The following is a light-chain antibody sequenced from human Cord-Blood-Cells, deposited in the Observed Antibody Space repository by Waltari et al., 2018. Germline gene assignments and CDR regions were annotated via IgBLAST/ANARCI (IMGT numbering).Light chain of an antibody. CDR3: QQSYSTPMYT. J-gene: IGKJ2*01. V-gene: IGKV1-39*01. CDR2: AAS. CDR1: QSISSY. Sequence: DIQMTQSPSSLPASVGDRVTITCRASQSISSYLNWYQQKQGKAPKLLIYAASSLQSGVLSRFSGRGSGTHFALTISCLQPEDFATYYCQQSYSTPMYTFGQGTKLEIK.